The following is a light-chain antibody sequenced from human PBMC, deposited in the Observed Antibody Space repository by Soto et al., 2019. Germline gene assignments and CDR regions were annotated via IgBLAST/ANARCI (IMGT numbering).Light chain of an antibody. CDR3: QQYGYSPIT. J-gene: IGKJ5*01. CDR1: QNIFSS. V-gene: IGKV1-39*01. CDR2: AAS. Sequence: DIQMTQSPSSLSASVGDRVTITCRAGQNIFSSLNWYQQKPGKAPKLLIYAASSLQSGVPSRFSGSGSGTDFTLTITRLEPEDFAVYYCQQYGYSPITFGQGTRLEI.